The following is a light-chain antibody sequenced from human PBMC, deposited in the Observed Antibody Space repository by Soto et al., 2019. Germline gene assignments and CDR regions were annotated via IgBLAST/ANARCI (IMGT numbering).Light chain of an antibody. J-gene: IGKJ2*01. CDR3: RWWNRWPPALT. CDR1: QSVGSN. CDR2: GAS. Sequence: EIVMTQSPATLSVSPGERATLSCRASQSVGSNLAWYQQKPGQTPRLLIYGASTRATGVPARFSGSGSGTDLTLTLNSRQSEHLALCEWRWWNRWPPALTLGEGTKLEIK. V-gene: IGKV3-15*01.